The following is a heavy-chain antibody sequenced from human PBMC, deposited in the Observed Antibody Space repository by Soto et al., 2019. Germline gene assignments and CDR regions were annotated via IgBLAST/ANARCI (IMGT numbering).Heavy chain of an antibody. V-gene: IGHV4-30-2*02. Sequence: SETLSLTCGVSGDTISTGGYSWAWIRQPPGKALEWIGHTYHSGNPYYNPSLKSRVIISVDTSKSQFSLKLSSVTAADTAVYYCALTGPLDYWGQGTLVTVSS. CDR3: ALTGPLDY. D-gene: IGHD7-27*01. J-gene: IGHJ4*02. CDR2: TYHSGNP. CDR1: GDTISTGGYS.